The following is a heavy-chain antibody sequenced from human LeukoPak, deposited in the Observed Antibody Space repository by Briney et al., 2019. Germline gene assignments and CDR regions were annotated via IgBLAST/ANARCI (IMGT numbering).Heavy chain of an antibody. CDR1: GYTFASYY. Sequence: ASVKVSCKASGYTFASYYMHWVRQARGQGLEWMGIINPSGGSTSYAQKFQGRVTMTRDTSTSTVYMELSSLRSEDTAVYYCARDTNYYYGSGGYKIDYWGQGTQVNVSS. CDR2: INPSGGST. J-gene: IGHJ4*02. D-gene: IGHD3-10*01. CDR3: ARDTNYYYGSGGYKIDY. V-gene: IGHV1-46*01.